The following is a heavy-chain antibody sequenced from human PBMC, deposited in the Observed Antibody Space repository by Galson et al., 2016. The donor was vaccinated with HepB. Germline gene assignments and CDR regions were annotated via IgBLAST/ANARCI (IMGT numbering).Heavy chain of an antibody. Sequence: SLRLSCAASGFTFDDYAMHWVRQAPGKGLEWVSGISWNSGSIGYADSVKGRFTISRDNAKNSLYLQMNSLRAEDTALYYCAKDTTGYWGSPAGYGMDVWGQGTTVTVSS. J-gene: IGHJ6*02. CDR2: ISWNSGSI. CDR1: GFTFDDYA. D-gene: IGHD3-16*01. V-gene: IGHV3-9*01. CDR3: AKDTTGYWGSPAGYGMDV.